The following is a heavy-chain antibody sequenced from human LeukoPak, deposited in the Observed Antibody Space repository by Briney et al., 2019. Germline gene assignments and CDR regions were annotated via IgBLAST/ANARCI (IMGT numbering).Heavy chain of an antibody. Sequence: GGSLRLSCAASGFSFSAYSMNWVRQAPGKGLEWVSGISGSGGSTYYADSVKGRFTISRDNSKNAVYLQMNSLRAEDTAVYYCYYYDSSGYYPQTKIDYWGQGTLVTVPS. J-gene: IGHJ4*02. V-gene: IGHV3-23*01. CDR3: YYYDSSGYYPQTKIDY. CDR1: GFSFSAYS. CDR2: ISGSGGST. D-gene: IGHD3-22*01.